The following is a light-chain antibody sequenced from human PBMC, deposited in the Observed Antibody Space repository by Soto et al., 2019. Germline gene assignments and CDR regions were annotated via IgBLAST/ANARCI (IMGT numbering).Light chain of an antibody. V-gene: IGLV6-57*02. J-gene: IGLJ3*02. Sequence: NFMLTQPHSVSESPGKTVTISCTGSSGSIASNYVQWYQQRPGSAPTTVIYEDNQRPSGVPDRFSGSIDSSSNSASLTISGLKTEDEDDYYCQSYDSSNHAVFGGGTKLTVL. CDR3: QSYDSSNHAV. CDR2: EDN. CDR1: SGSIASNY.